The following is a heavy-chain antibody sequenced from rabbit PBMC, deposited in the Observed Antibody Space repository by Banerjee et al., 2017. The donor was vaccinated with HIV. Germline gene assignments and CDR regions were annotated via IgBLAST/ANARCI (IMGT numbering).Heavy chain of an antibody. J-gene: IGHJ6*01. V-gene: IGHV1S47*01. CDR3: ARDGNL. D-gene: IGHD3-1*01. Sequence: QEHLVESGGGLVQPGGSLKVSCKASGFDFSNYGVSWVRQAPGKGLEWIGYIDPVFGSIHYASWVNGRFTISDHNAQNTLYLQMTSLTAADTATYFCARDGNLWGQGTLVTVS. CDR2: IDPVFGSI. CDR1: GFDFSNYG.